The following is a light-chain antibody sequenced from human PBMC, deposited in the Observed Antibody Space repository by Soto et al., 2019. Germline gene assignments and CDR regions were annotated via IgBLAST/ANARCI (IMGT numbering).Light chain of an antibody. CDR1: SSDVGGYKY. CDR2: EVS. J-gene: IGLJ3*02. V-gene: IGLV2-8*01. Sequence: QSALTQPPSASGSPGQSVTISCTGTSSDVGGYKYVSWYQQHPGKAPKLMIYEVSKRPSGVPDRFSGSKSGNTASLTVSGLQAEDEADYYCQSYDNSLSGWVFGGGTKLTVL. CDR3: QSYDNSLSGWV.